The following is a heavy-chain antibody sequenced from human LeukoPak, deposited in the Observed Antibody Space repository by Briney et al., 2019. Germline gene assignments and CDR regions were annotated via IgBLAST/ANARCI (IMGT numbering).Heavy chain of an antibody. CDR3: ARDIRSHNGPGGYYYYYMDV. D-gene: IGHD2-8*01. J-gene: IGHJ6*03. V-gene: IGHV4-4*07. Sequence: SETLSLTCTVSGDSMSDSYWSWIRQPAGRGLEWIGRIYASGSTNYNPSLKSRVTLSVDTSSNQFSLTLSSVTAADTAVYHCARDIRSHNGPGGYYYYYMDVWGKGTTVTVSS. CDR2: IYASGST. CDR1: GDSMSDSY.